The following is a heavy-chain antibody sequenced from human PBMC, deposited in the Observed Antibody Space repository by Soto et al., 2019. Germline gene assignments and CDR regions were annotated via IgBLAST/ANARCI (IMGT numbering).Heavy chain of an antibody. CDR2: ISSSGTTI. D-gene: IGHD6-13*01. V-gene: IGHV3-48*03. CDR3: VRFGGAAAGPGDY. J-gene: IGHJ4*02. CDR1: EFTFSSYE. Sequence: GGSLRLSCVASEFTFSSYEMNWVRQAPGKGLEWVSYISSSGTTIYYTDSGKGRFTISRDNAKKSLYLQMNSLRAEDTAVYYCVRFGGAAAGPGDYWGQGTLVTVSS.